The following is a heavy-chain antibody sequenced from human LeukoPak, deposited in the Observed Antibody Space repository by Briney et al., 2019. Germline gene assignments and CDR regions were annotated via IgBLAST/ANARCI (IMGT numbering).Heavy chain of an antibody. CDR1: GFTFNTYA. CDR2: VSGSGSST. D-gene: IGHD4-17*01. J-gene: IGHJ4*02. V-gene: IGHV3-23*01. Sequence: GGSLRLSCAASGFTFNTYAMTWVRQAPGKGLQWVSGVSGSGSSTYYADSVKGRFTISRDNSKNTLYLQVNSLRADDTALYYCAKTASTVTPDYFDYWGQGTLVTVSS. CDR3: AKTASTVTPDYFDY.